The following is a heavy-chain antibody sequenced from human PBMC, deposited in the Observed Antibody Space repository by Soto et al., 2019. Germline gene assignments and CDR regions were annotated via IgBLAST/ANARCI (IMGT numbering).Heavy chain of an antibody. V-gene: IGHV3-53*01. J-gene: IGHJ4*02. CDR1: GFSVTSNY. D-gene: IGHD3-9*01. CDR2: IYAGGNT. Sequence: LRRSCSASGFSVTSNYMTWVRQSPGKWLECVSVIYAGGNTYYPDSVKGRFTISSDNSKNTLFLQMNNLRAEDTAVYYCARVTTFYDILTSSYALNYFDYWGQGTRVTVSS. CDR3: ARVTTFYDILTSSYALNYFDY.